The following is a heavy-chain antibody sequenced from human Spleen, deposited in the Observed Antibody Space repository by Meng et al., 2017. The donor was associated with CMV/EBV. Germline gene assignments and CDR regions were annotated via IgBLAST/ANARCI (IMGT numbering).Heavy chain of an antibody. CDR2: ISSSGSTI. CDR3: ARAHPGGSGSNFLIYGMDV. Sequence: GGSLRLSCAASGFTFSSYEMNWVRQAPGKGLEWVSYISSSGSTIYYADSVKGRFTISRDNAKNSLYLQMNSLRAEDTAVYYCARAHPGGSGSNFLIYGMDVWGQGTTVTVSS. V-gene: IGHV3-48*03. CDR1: GFTFSSYE. J-gene: IGHJ6*02. D-gene: IGHD3-10*01.